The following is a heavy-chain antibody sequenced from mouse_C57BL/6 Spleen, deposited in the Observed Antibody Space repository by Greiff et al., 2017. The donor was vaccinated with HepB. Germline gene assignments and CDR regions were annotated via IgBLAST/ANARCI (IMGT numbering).Heavy chain of an antibody. V-gene: IGHV5-17*01. J-gene: IGHJ2*01. Sequence: EVKVEESGGGLVKPGGSLKLSCAASGFTFSDYGMHWVRQAPEKGLEWVAYISSGSSTIYYADTVKGRFTISRDNAKNTLFLQMTSLRSEDTAMYYCESGGGTGYWGQGTTLTVSS. CDR2: ISSGSSTI. CDR1: GFTFSDYG. D-gene: IGHD3-3*01. CDR3: ESGGGTGY.